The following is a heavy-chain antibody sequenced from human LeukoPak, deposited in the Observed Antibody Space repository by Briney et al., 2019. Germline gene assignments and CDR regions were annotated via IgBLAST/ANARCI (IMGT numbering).Heavy chain of an antibody. CDR3: ARDDCSGGSCDFDY. V-gene: IGHV4-61*01. Sequence: SETLSLTCTVSGGSVSSGSYYWSWIRQPPGKGLEWIGYIYYSGSTNYNPSLKSRVTISVDTSKNQFSLKLSSVTAADTAVYYCARDDCSGGSCDFDYWGQGTLVTVSS. CDR1: GGSVSSGSYY. J-gene: IGHJ4*02. CDR2: IYYSGST. D-gene: IGHD2-15*01.